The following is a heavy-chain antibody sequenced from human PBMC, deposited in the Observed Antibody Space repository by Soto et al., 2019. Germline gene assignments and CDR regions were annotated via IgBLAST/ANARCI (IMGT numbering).Heavy chain of an antibody. CDR2: LIPILGIA. CDR3: ARRLSDSSGYYYVEDAFDI. V-gene: IGHV1-69*02. CDR1: GGTFSSYT. Sequence: QVQLVQSGAEVKKPGSSVKVSCKASGGTFSSYTISWVRPAPGQGLEWMGRLIPILGIANYAQKFQGRVTSTADKSTSTAYMELSSLRSEDTAVYYCARRLSDSSGYYYVEDAFDIWGQGTMLTVAS. J-gene: IGHJ3*02. D-gene: IGHD3-22*01.